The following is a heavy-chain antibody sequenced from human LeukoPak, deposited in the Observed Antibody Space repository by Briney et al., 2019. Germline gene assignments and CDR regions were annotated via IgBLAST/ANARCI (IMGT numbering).Heavy chain of an antibody. Sequence: SQTLSLTCAVSGGSISSGGYSWSWIRQPPGKGLEWIGYIYHSGSTYYNPSLKSRVTISVDRSKNQFSLKLSSVTAADTAVYYCARGAAVVDTARDFDYWGQGTLVTVSS. CDR1: GGSISSGGYS. CDR3: ARGAAVVDTARDFDY. D-gene: IGHD3-22*01. J-gene: IGHJ4*02. CDR2: IYHSGST. V-gene: IGHV4-30-2*01.